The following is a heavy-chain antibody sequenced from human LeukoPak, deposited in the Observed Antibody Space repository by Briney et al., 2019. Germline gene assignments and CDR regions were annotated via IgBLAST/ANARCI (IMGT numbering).Heavy chain of an antibody. J-gene: IGHJ4*02. CDR1: GGSFSGYY. CDR3: ASGVAVAGKGSDY. CDR2: INHSGST. V-gene: IGHV4-34*01. D-gene: IGHD6-19*01. Sequence: SETLSLTCAVYGGSFSGYYWSWIRQPPGKGLEWIGEINHSGSTNYNPSLKSRVTISVDTSKNQFSLNLTSVTAADTAVYYCASGVAVAGKGSDYWGQGTLVTASS.